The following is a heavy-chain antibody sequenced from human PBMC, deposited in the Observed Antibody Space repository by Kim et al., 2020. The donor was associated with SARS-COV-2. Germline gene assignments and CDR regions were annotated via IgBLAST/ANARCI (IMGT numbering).Heavy chain of an antibody. D-gene: IGHD4-17*01. CDR2: ID. Sequence: IDHYPDSVKGRVTISRDNSKNMLFLQMNSLRPEDTALFYCAREPSFGDYDYWGQGTLVTVSS. V-gene: IGHV3-30*01. CDR3: AREPSFGDYDY. J-gene: IGHJ4*02.